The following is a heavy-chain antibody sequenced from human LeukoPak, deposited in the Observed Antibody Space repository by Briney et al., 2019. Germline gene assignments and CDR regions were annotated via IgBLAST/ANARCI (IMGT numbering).Heavy chain of an antibody. Sequence: RGSLRLSCAASGFTFSRFWMSWVRQAPDKGLEWVANINEDGSEAYYVDSVKGRFTISRDNPKNSVSLQMNSLRAEDTALYYCARREWLRHERTGYYAFDAWGQGTLVTVSS. J-gene: IGHJ5*02. CDR3: ARREWLRHERTGYYAFDA. CDR1: GFTFSRFW. CDR2: INEDGSEA. V-gene: IGHV3-7*01. D-gene: IGHD1-26*01.